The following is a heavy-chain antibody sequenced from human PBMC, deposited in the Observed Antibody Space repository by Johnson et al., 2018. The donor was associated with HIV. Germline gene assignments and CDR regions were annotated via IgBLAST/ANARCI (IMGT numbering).Heavy chain of an antibody. Sequence: QVQLVESGGGVVQPGRSLRLSCAASGFTFSSYAMHWVRQAPGKGLEWVAVISYDGSNKYYADSVQGRFTISRDNSKNTLYLQMNSLRAEDTAVYYCAARIAVADDDAFDIWGQGTMVTVSS. CDR3: AARIAVADDDAFDI. CDR1: GFTFSSYA. J-gene: IGHJ3*02. V-gene: IGHV3-30-3*01. CDR2: ISYDGSNK. D-gene: IGHD6-19*01.